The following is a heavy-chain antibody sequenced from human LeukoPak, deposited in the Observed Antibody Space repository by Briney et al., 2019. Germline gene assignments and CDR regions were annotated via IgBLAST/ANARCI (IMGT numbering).Heavy chain of an antibody. Sequence: GGSLRLSCAASGFTFSSYSLHWVRQAPGKGLEWVSSISRSSSYIYYADSVKGRFTISRDNAKNSLYLQMNSLRVEDTAVYYCATDRGWFILDYWGQGSPVTVSS. CDR2: ISRSSSYI. CDR1: GFTFSSYS. J-gene: IGHJ4*02. D-gene: IGHD2-8*02. CDR3: ATDRGWFILDY. V-gene: IGHV3-21*01.